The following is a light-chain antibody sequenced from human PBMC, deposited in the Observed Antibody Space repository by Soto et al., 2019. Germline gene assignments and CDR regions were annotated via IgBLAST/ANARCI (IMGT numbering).Light chain of an antibody. CDR3: QQSYSTPTWT. J-gene: IGKJ1*01. Sequence: DIHMTQSPSTLSASVGDRVTITCRASQSISSYLNWYQQKPGKAPKLLIYAASSLQSGVPSRFSGSGSGTDFTLTISSLQPAAFATYYCQQSYSTPTWTFGQGTKVDIK. CDR1: QSISSY. V-gene: IGKV1-39*01. CDR2: AAS.